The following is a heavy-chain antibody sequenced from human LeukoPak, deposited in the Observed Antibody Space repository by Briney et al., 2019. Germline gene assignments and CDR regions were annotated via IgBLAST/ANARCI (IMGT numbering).Heavy chain of an antibody. CDR3: ARDLMKLGIDY. J-gene: IGHJ4*02. CDR1: GGSIRSSSYY. Sequence: PSETLSLTCTISGGSIRSSSYYWGWIRQPPGKGLEWIGSISYSGSTYYNPSLKSRVTISVDTSKNQFSLKLSSVTAADTAVYYCARDLMKLGIDYWGQGTLVTVSS. D-gene: IGHD2-8*01. CDR2: ISYSGST. V-gene: IGHV4-39*07.